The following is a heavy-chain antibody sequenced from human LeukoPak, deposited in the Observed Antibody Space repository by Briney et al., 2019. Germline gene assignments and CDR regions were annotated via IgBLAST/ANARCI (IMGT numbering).Heavy chain of an antibody. J-gene: IGHJ6*02. CDR1: GGSFSGYY. CDR3: ARLEYYDYVWGSYALNYYYGMDV. V-gene: IGHV4-34*01. CDR2: INHSGST. D-gene: IGHD3-16*01. Sequence: NPSETLSLTCAVYGGSFSGYYWSWIRQPPGKGLGWIGEINHSGSTNYNPSLKSRVTISVDTSKNQFSLKLSSVTAADTAVYYCARLEYYDYVWGSYALNYYYGMDVWGQGTTVTVSS.